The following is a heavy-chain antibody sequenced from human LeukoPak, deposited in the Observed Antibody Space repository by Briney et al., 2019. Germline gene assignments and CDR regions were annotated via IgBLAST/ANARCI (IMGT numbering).Heavy chain of an antibody. CDR2: ISGSGGST. V-gene: IGHV3-23*01. CDR1: GFTFSSYA. Sequence: GVSLRLSCAASGFTFSSYAMSWVRQAPGKGLEWVSGISGSGGSTYYADSVEGRFTTSRDNSKNTLYLQMNSLRAEDTAVYYCARSGSFSSTYYFDYWGQGTLVTVSS. J-gene: IGHJ4*02. CDR3: ARSGSFSSTYYFDY. D-gene: IGHD1-26*01.